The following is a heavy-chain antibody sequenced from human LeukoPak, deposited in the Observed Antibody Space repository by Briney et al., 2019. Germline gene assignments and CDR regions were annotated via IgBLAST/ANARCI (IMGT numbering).Heavy chain of an antibody. CDR2: INHSGST. CDR3: ARVPRGSSPIDY. CDR1: GGSFSGYY. V-gene: IGHV4-34*01. Sequence: SETLSLTCAVYGGSFSGYYWSWIRQPPGKGLEWIGEINHSGSTNYNPSLKSRVTISVDTSKNQFSLKLSSVTAADTAVYHCARVPRGSSPIDYWGQGTLVTVSS. D-gene: IGHD6-6*01. J-gene: IGHJ4*02.